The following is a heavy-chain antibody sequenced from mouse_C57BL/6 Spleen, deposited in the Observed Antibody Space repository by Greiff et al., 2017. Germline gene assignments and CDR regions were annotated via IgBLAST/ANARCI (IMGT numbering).Heavy chain of an antibody. Sequence: VQLQQSGAELMKPGASVKLSCKATGYTFTGYWIEWVKQRPGHGLEWIGEILPGSGSTNYNEKFKGKATFTADTSSNTAYMQLSSLTTEDSAIYYCARTHYSNYGDYYAMDYWGQGTSVTVSS. V-gene: IGHV1-9*01. D-gene: IGHD2-5*01. CDR3: ARTHYSNYGDYYAMDY. J-gene: IGHJ4*01. CDR1: GYTFTGYW. CDR2: ILPGSGST.